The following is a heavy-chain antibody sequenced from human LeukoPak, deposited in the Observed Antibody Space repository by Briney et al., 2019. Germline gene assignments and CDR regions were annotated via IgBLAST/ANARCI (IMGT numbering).Heavy chain of an antibody. CDR1: GFTFSSYS. V-gene: IGHV3-48*01. D-gene: IGHD1-1*01. J-gene: IGHJ4*02. CDR3: AKGSRLDSYDY. CDR2: ISTSSTI. Sequence: GGSLRLSCAASGFTFSSYSMNWVRQAPGKGLEWVSYISTSSTIYYADSVKGRFTISRDNAKNSLYLQMNSLRAEDTAVYYCAKGSRLDSYDYWGRGTLVTVSS.